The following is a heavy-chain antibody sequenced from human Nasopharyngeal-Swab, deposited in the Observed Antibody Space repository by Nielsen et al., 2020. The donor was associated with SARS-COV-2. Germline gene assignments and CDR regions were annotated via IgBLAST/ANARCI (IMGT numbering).Heavy chain of an antibody. CDR2: IKSKTDGGTT. J-gene: IGHJ3*02. D-gene: IGHD3-22*01. Sequence: GESLKISCAASGFTFSNAWMSWVRQAPGKGLEWVGRIKSKTDGGTTDHAAPVKGRFTISRDDSKNTLYLQMNSLKTEDTAVYYCTTSGYDSTSDAFDIWGQGTMVTVSS. V-gene: IGHV3-15*01. CDR3: TTSGYDSTSDAFDI. CDR1: GFTFSNAW.